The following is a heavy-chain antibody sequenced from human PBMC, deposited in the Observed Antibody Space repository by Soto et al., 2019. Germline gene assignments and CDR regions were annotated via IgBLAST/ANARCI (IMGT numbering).Heavy chain of an antibody. D-gene: IGHD6-13*01. CDR2: ISSSGSTI. CDR3: ASGLFPDPGIAAAGTGDY. V-gene: IGHV3-11*01. Sequence: QVQLVESGGGLVKPGGSLRLSCAASGFTFSDYYMSWIRQAPGKGLEWVSYISSSGSTIYYADSVKGRFTISRDNAKNSLYMQMNSLRAEDTAVYYCASGLFPDPGIAAAGTGDYWGQGTLVTVSS. J-gene: IGHJ4*02. CDR1: GFTFSDYY.